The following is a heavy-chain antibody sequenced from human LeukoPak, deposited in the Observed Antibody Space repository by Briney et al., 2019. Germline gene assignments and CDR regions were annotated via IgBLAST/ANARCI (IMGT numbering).Heavy chain of an antibody. V-gene: IGHV3-23*01. CDR3: AKDRHMVRGVINY. J-gene: IGHJ4*02. D-gene: IGHD3-10*01. CDR1: GFTFSSYA. CDR2: ISGSGGST. Sequence: GGSLRLSCAASGFTFSSYAMSWVRQAPGKGLEWVSAISGSGGSTYYADSVKGRFTITRDNSKNTLYLQMNSLRAEDTAVYYCAKDRHMVRGVINYWGQGTLVTVSS.